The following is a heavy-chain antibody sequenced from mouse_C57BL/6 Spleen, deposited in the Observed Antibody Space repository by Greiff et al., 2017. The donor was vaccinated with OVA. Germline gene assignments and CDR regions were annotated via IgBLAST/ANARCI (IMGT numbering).Heavy chain of an antibody. D-gene: IGHD1-1*01. CDR3: AYGSSPFAY. Sequence: QVHVKQPGAELVRPGTSVKLSCKASGYTFTSYWMHWVKQRPGQGLEWIGVIDPSDSYTNYNQKFKGKATLTVDTSSSTAYMQLSSLTSEDSAVYYCAYGSSPFAYWGQGTLVTVSA. CDR2: IDPSDSYT. V-gene: IGHV1-59*01. J-gene: IGHJ3*01. CDR1: GYTFTSYW.